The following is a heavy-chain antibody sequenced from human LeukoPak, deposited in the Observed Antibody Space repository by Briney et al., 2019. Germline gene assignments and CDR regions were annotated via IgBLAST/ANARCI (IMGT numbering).Heavy chain of an antibody. CDR1: GFTFSSNS. CDR3: ARGFGSNFGI. CDR2: IGSRSRTT. Sequence: GGSLRLSCAASGFTFSSNSMNWVRQAPGKGLEWVSYIGSRSRTTYYADSVKGRFTISRDNAKNSLYLQMNSLRDEDTAVYYCARGFGSNFGIWGQGTMVTVSS. D-gene: IGHD6-13*01. V-gene: IGHV3-48*02. J-gene: IGHJ3*02.